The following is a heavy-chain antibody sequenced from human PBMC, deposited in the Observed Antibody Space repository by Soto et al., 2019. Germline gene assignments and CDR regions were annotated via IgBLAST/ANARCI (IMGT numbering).Heavy chain of an antibody. D-gene: IGHD3-22*01. CDR2: ISGSGDST. Sequence: GGSLRLSCAASGFTFSSYAMSWVRQAPGKGLEWVSAISGSGDSTYYADSVKGRFTISRDNSKNTLYLQMNSLRAEDTAVYYCAKAKKTYYYDSSGDGGAFDIWGQVTMVTVSS. CDR3: AKAKKTYYYDSSGDGGAFDI. V-gene: IGHV3-23*01. CDR1: GFTFSSYA. J-gene: IGHJ3*02.